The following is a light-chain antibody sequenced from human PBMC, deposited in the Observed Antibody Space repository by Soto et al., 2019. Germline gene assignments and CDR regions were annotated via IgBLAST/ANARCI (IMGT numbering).Light chain of an antibody. CDR2: AAS. V-gene: IGKV1-39*01. CDR3: QQSYSTPAT. CDR1: QSISSY. J-gene: IGKJ4*01. Sequence: DIQMTQCPSSLSASVGDRVTITCRASQSISSYLNWYQQKPGKAPKLLIYAASSLQSGVPSRFSGSGSGTDFTLTISSLQPEDFATYYCQQSYSTPATFGGGTKVDIK.